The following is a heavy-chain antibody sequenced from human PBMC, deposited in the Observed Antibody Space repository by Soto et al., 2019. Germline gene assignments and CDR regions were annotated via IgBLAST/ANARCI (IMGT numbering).Heavy chain of an antibody. V-gene: IGHV3-23*01. J-gene: IGHJ4*02. CDR3: AQDNGNYGSGTFSH. Sequence: EVHLLESGGGLVPPGGSLRLSCEAAGFTVTSYAMSWVRQAPGKGLEWVSLVSGTGDSTHYANSVRGGFTISRDDSKATMYRQMSGLRAEDTAVYYCAQDNGNYGSGTFSHWGQGTLATVSS. CDR1: GFTVTSYA. CDR2: VSGTGDST. D-gene: IGHD3-10*01.